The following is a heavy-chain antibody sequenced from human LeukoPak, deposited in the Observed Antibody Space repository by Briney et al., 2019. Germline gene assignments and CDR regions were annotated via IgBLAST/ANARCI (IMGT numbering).Heavy chain of an antibody. J-gene: IGHJ4*02. D-gene: IGHD5-12*01. Sequence: EASVKVSCKASGYTFTGYYMHWVRQAPGQGLEWMRRINPNSGGTNYAQKFQGRVTMTRDTSISTAYMELSRLRSDDTAVYYCARVSGWLRLGGDYWGQGTLVTVSS. V-gene: IGHV1-2*06. CDR3: ARVSGWLRLGGDY. CDR2: INPNSGGT. CDR1: GYTFTGYY.